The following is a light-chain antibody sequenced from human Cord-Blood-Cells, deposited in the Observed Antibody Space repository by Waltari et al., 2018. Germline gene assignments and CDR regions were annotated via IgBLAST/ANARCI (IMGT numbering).Light chain of an antibody. CDR3: QQSYSTPMYT. J-gene: IGKJ2*01. CDR2: AAS. Sequence: DSQLTQSPSSLSASVGDRVTITCRASQSISSYLNWYQQKQGKAPKLLIYAASSLQSGVPSRFSGSGSGTDFTLTISSLQPEEFATYYCQQSYSTPMYTFGQGTKLEIK. V-gene: IGKV1-39*01. CDR1: QSISSY.